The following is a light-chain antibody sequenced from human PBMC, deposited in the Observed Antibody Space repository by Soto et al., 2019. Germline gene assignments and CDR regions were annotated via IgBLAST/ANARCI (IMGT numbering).Light chain of an antibody. V-gene: IGLV2-11*01. Sequence: QSVLTQPPSVSGSPGQSVTISCTGTSSDVGAYDYVSWYQQHPGKAPKLMIYDVTKRPSGVPDRFSGSKSGNTASLTISGLQAEDEADYYCCSYLGSYASDYVFGAGTKVTVL. J-gene: IGLJ1*01. CDR3: CSYLGSYASDYV. CDR2: DVT. CDR1: SSDVGAYDY.